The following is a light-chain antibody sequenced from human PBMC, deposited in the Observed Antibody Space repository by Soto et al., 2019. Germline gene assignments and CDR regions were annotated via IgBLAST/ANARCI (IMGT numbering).Light chain of an antibody. Sequence: EIVLTQSPGSLSLSPGERATLSCRASQTVGRNYLAWYQQKPGQTPRLLIHGASNRATGIPDRISGSGSVTDFTLIIIRLEPEDFAVYYCQQYASSPLTFGGGTKVEIK. CDR1: QTVGRNY. CDR2: GAS. CDR3: QQYASSPLT. J-gene: IGKJ4*01. V-gene: IGKV3-20*01.